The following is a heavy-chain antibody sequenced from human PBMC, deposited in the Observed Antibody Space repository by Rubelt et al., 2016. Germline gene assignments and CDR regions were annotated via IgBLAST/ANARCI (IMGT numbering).Heavy chain of an antibody. CDR1: GYSISSGYY. CDR2: IYYSGAT. V-gene: IGHV4-38-2*02. J-gene: IGHJ4*02. Sequence: QVQLQESGPGLVKPSETLSLTCTVSGYSISSGYYWGWIRQPPGKGLEWIGYIYYSGATYYNPSLKSRVTISLGTSKNHFAQKLSSVTAAETAVYYCAGDGGGVPLDYWGQGTLVTVSS. CDR3: AGDGGGVPLDY. D-gene: IGHD3-16*01.